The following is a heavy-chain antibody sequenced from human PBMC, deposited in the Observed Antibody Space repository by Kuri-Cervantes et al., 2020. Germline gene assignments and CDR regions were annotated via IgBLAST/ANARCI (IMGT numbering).Heavy chain of an antibody. V-gene: IGHV3-30-3*01. D-gene: IGHD6-13*01. Sequence: GGALRLCCAASGFTFSSYAMHWVRQAPGKGLEWVAVISYDGSNKYYADSVKGRFTISRDNAKNSLYLQMNSLRAEDTAVYYCARVGSSSRGRRFDPWGQGTLVTVSS. CDR1: GFTFSSYA. CDR2: ISYDGSNK. CDR3: ARVGSSSRGRRFDP. J-gene: IGHJ5*02.